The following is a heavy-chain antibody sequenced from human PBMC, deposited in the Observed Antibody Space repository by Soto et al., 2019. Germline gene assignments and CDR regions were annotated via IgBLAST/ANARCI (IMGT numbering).Heavy chain of an antibody. D-gene: IGHD6-19*01. J-gene: IGHJ5*02. V-gene: IGHV4-38-2*01. CDR1: GYSISSGYY. CDR3: ARVRAGIAVAGTLRWFDP. CDR2: IYHSGST. Sequence: SETLSLTCAVSGYSISSGYYWGWIRQPPGKGLEWIGSIYHSGSTYYNPSLKSRVTISVDTSKNQFSLKLSSVTAADTAVYYCARVRAGIAVAGTLRWFDPWGQGTLVTVSS.